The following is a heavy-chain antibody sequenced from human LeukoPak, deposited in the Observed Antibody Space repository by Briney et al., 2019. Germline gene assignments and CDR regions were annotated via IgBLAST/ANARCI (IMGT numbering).Heavy chain of an antibody. D-gene: IGHD5-18*01. Sequence: GGSLRLSCAASGFTFSNYVMNWVRQAPGKGLEWLSYISGSSNTISYADSVKGRFTISRDNAKNSLYLQMNSLRDEDTAVYYCARDRMDTGTYFDYWGQGTLVTVSS. CDR1: GFTFSNYV. CDR2: ISGSSNTI. V-gene: IGHV3-48*02. CDR3: ARDRMDTGTYFDY. J-gene: IGHJ4*02.